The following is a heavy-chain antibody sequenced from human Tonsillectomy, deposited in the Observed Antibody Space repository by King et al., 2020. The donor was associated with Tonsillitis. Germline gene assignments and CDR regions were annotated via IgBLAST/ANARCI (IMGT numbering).Heavy chain of an antibody. CDR1: GFTFSSYA. Sequence: QLVQSGGGVVQPGRSLRLSCAASGFTFSSYAMHWVRQAPGKGLEWVAVISYDGSNKYYADSVKGRFTISRDNSKNTLYLQMNSLRAEDTAVYYCARDLRSDLYGMAVWGQGTTVPVSS. V-gene: IGHV3-30-3*01. D-gene: IGHD3-3*01. CDR2: ISYDGSNK. J-gene: IGHJ6*02. CDR3: ARDLRSDLYGMAV.